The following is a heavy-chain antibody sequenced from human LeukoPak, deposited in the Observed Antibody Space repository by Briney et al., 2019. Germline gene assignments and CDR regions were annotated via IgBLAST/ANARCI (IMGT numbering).Heavy chain of an antibody. D-gene: IGHD3-22*01. CDR2: IKSKTDGCTK. J-gene: IGHJ4*02. Sequence: PGGSLRLSCSASGFTFSNAWMSWVRQAPGKGLEWVGRIKSKTDGCTKDYAAPVKGRFTMSRDDSKNTLYLQMNSLKTENTAVYYCTPVPWYYDSSGLSHYWGQGTLVTVSS. CDR3: TPVPWYYDSSGLSHY. CDR1: GFTFSNAW. V-gene: IGHV3-15*01.